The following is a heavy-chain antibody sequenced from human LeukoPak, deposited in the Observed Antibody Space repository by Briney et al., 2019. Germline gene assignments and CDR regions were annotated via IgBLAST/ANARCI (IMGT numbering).Heavy chain of an antibody. CDR2: IYPYDSEI. CDR1: GYIFTSYS. J-gene: IGHJ4*02. V-gene: IGHV5-51*01. D-gene: IGHD7-27*01. CDR3: ARPNWARRYFDY. Sequence: GESLKISCKGSGYIFTSYSIAWVLQMPGKSLEWMGVIYPYDSEIRYSPSFQGQVTISADKSISTAYLQWSSLKASDTAMYYCARPNWARRYFDYWGQGTLVTVSS.